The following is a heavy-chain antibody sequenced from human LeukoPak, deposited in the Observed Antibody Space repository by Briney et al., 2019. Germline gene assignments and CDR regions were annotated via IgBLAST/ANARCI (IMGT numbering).Heavy chain of an antibody. Sequence: PSETLSLTCTVSGGSISSYYWSWIRQPPGKGLEWIGYIYYSGSTNYNPSLKSRVTISVDTSKNQFSLKLSSVTAADTAVYYCARSTSITIFGAGGDSSVSWFDPWGQGTLVTVSS. CDR1: GGSISSYY. V-gene: IGHV4-59*01. J-gene: IGHJ5*02. CDR3: ARSTSITIFGAGGDSSVSWFDP. CDR2: IYYSGST. D-gene: IGHD3-3*01.